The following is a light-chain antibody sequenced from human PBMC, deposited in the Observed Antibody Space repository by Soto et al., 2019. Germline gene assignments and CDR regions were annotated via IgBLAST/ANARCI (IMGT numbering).Light chain of an antibody. CDR1: QSLLHSNGYNY. V-gene: IGKV2-28*01. Sequence: DIVMTQSPLSLPVTPGEPASISCRSSQSLLHSNGYNYLDWYVQKPGQSPQLLIYLGSNRASGVPDRFSGSGSGTDFTLKISRVEAEDVGVYYCMQALRNPITFGQGTRLEIK. CDR2: LGS. J-gene: IGKJ5*01. CDR3: MQALRNPIT.